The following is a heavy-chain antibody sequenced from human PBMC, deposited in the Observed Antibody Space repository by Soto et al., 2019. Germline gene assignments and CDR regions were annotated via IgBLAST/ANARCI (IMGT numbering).Heavy chain of an antibody. D-gene: IGHD2-15*01. CDR3: ARAHAPTLPFDY. Sequence: SETLSLTCTVSGGSIRNVYWSWIRQSPGKRLEWIGFIFHSGNAKYNPSLKSRVTISVDTSKNQFSLSLDSVTAADTAVYFCARAHAPTLPFDYWGQGTLVTVSS. CDR1: GGSIRNVY. CDR2: IFHSGNA. V-gene: IGHV4-59*01. J-gene: IGHJ4*01.